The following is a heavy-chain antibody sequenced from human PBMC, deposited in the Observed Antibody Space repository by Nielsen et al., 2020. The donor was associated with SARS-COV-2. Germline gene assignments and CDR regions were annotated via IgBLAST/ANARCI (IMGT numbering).Heavy chain of an antibody. D-gene: IGHD3-10*01. CDR2: IDWDDDK. CDR1: GGSISSYYW. CDR3: ARMGGSGSYSPYYYYGMDV. Sequence: TLSLTCTVSGGSISSYYWSWIRQLPGKALEWLARIDWDDDKFYSTSLKTRLTISKDTSKNQVVLTMTNMDPVDTATYYCARMGGSGSYSPYYYYGMDVWGQGTTVTVSS. V-gene: IGHV2-70*16. J-gene: IGHJ6*02.